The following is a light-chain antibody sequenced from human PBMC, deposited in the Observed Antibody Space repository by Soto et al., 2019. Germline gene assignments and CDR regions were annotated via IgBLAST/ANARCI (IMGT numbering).Light chain of an antibody. CDR3: SSYTSSSLGV. CDR1: SSDVGGYNY. J-gene: IGLJ1*01. CDR2: DVS. Sequence: ALTQPASVSGSPGQSITISCTGTSSDVGGYNYVSWYQQHPGKAPKLMIYDVSNRPSGVSNRFSGSKSGNTASLTISGLQAEDEADYYCSSYTSSSLGVFGTGTKLTVL. V-gene: IGLV2-14*01.